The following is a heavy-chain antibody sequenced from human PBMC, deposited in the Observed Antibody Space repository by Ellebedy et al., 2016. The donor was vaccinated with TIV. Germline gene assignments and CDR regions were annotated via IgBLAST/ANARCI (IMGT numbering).Heavy chain of an antibody. CDR3: ARDGYTTAFDY. Sequence: GGSLRLSCAASGFTFSSYGMHWVRQAPGKGLEWVAVISYDGSNKYYADSVKGRFTISRDNSKNTLYLQMNSLRAEDTAVYYCARDGYTTAFDYWGQGTLVTVSS. CDR1: GFTFSSYG. CDR2: ISYDGSNK. J-gene: IGHJ4*02. D-gene: IGHD5-24*01. V-gene: IGHV3-30*03.